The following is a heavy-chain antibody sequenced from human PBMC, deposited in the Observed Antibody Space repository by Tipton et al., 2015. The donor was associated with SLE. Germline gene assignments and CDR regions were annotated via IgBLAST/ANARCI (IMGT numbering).Heavy chain of an antibody. D-gene: IGHD3-3*01. CDR2: INSDGVST. V-gene: IGHV3-74*01. Sequence: SLRLSCAASGFTFSSYWMHWVRQVPGKGLMWVSRINSDGVSTSYADSVKGRFTISRDNAKNTLYLQMNSLRAEDTAVYYCARDRRLVDFWSGYCFDYWGQGTLVTVSS. CDR3: ARDRRLVDFWSGYCFDY. J-gene: IGHJ4*02. CDR1: GFTFSSYW.